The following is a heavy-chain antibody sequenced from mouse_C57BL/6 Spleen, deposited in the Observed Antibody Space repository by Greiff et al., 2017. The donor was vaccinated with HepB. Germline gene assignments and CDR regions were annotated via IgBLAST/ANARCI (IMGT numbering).Heavy chain of an antibody. V-gene: IGHV1-52*01. Sequence: QVQLKPHGAELVRPGSTVKLSCTATGYTFTSYWMHWVKQRPIQGLEWIGNIDPSDSETHYNQKFKDKATLTVDKSSSTAYMQLSSLTSEDSAVYYCARNNIGDYWGQGTTLTVSS. CDR2: IDPSDSET. CDR3: ARNNIGDY. J-gene: IGHJ2*01. CDR1: GYTFTSYW.